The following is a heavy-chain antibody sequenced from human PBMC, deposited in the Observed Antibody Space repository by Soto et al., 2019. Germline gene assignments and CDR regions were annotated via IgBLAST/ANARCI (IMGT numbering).Heavy chain of an antibody. J-gene: IGHJ5*02. Sequence: GESLKISCKGSGYSFTSYWIGWVRQMPGKGLEWMGIIYPGDSDTRYSPSFQGQVTITRDTSASTAYMELSSLGSEDTAVYYCARVGPPADPWGQGTLVTVSS. CDR2: IYPGDSDT. CDR3: ARVGPPADP. CDR1: GYSFTSYW. V-gene: IGHV5-51*01.